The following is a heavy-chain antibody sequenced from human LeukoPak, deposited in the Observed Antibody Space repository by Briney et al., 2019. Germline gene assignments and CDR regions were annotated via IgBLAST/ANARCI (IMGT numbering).Heavy chain of an antibody. Sequence: PSQTLSLTCTVSGGSISSGSYYWSWIRQPAGKGLEWIGRIYTSGSTNYNPSLKSRVTISVDTSKNQFSLKLSSVTAADTAVYYCARDLYYYDSSGYYLWGFGIWGQGTMVTVSS. D-gene: IGHD3-22*01. CDR3: ARDLYYYDSSGYYLWGFGI. CDR2: IYTSGST. J-gene: IGHJ3*02. CDR1: GGSISSGSYY. V-gene: IGHV4-61*02.